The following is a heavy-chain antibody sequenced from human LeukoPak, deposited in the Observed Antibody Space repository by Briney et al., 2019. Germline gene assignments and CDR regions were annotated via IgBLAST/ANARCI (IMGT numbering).Heavy chain of an antibody. Sequence: ASVNVSCKTSGYSFVSYHLHWVRQAPGQGLEWMGWVYPNNGETEYAQNFQGKISMTRQMSLSTAYMELSSLESDDTTVYYCTRETWHYDNWGQGTLVTVSS. V-gene: IGHV1-2*02. J-gene: IGHJ4*02. CDR2: VYPNNGET. CDR3: TRETWHYDN. CDR1: GYSFVSYH.